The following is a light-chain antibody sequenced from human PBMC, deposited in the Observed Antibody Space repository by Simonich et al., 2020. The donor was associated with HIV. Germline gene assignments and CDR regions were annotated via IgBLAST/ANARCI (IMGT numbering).Light chain of an antibody. V-gene: IGKV2D-30*01. CDR1: QSLVYSDGNTY. CDR3: MQGTHHNRWT. Sequence: DVVMTQSPLSLPVPFGQPASISCRSSQSLVYSDGNTYLNWFQQRPVQSPRRLIYKISNWDCGVQDRISVSGSGSDFTLKISRVEAEDVGVHYCMQGTHHNRWTFGQGTQVDIK. J-gene: IGKJ1*01. CDR2: KIS.